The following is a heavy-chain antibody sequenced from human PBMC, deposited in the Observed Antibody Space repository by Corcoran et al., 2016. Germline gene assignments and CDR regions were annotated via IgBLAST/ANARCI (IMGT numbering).Heavy chain of an antibody. J-gene: IGHJ3*02. D-gene: IGHD1-26*01. CDR3: ARGTSGFTPGAFDI. CDR2: ISSSSSYI. Sequence: EVQLVESGGGLVKPGGSLRLSCAASGFTFSSYSMNWVRQAPGKGLEWVSSISSSSSYIYYADSVKGRFTISRDNAKNSLYLQMNSLRAEDTAVYYCARGTSGFTPGAFDIWGQGTMVTVSS. CDR1: GFTFSSYS. V-gene: IGHV3-21*01.